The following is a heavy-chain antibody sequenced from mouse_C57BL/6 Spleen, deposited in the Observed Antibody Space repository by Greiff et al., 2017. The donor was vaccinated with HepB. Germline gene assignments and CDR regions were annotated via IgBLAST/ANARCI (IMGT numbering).Heavy chain of an antibody. Sequence: EVQGVESGGDLVKPGGSLKLSCAASGFTFSSYGMSWVRQTPDKRLEWVATISSGGSYTYYPDSVKGRFTISRDNAKNTLYLQMSSLKSEDTAMYYCARRGSSYFDYWGQGTTLTVSS. CDR1: GFTFSSYG. V-gene: IGHV5-6*01. J-gene: IGHJ2*01. D-gene: IGHD1-1*01. CDR3: ARRGSSYFDY. CDR2: ISSGGSYT.